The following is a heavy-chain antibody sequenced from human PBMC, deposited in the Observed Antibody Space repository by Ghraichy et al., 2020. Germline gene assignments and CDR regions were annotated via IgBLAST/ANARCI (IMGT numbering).Heavy chain of an antibody. CDR1: GFTFSSYA. Sequence: GGSLRLSCAASGFTFSSYAMHWVRQAPGKGLEWVAVISYDGSNKYYADSVKGRFTISRDNSKNTLYLQMNSLRAEDTAVYYCASGYEDAFDIWGQGTMVTVSS. V-gene: IGHV3-30-3*01. CDR2: ISYDGSNK. CDR3: ASGYEDAFDI. D-gene: IGHD1-1*01. J-gene: IGHJ3*02.